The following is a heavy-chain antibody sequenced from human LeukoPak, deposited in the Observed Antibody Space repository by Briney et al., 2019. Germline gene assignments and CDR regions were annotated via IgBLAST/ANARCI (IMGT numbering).Heavy chain of an antibody. CDR1: GGTFSSYA. V-gene: IGHV1-69*13. Sequence: SVKVSCKASGGTFSSYAISWVRQAPGQGLEWMGGVIPIFGTANYAQKFQGRVTITADESTSTAYMELSSLRSEDTAVYYCARVYSSGWYPDYYYYYGMDVWGQGTTVTVSS. CDR3: ARVYSSGWYPDYYYYYGMDV. CDR2: VIPIFGTA. J-gene: IGHJ6*02. D-gene: IGHD6-19*01.